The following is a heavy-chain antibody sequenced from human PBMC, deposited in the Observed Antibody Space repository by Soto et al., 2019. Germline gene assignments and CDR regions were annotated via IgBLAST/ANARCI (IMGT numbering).Heavy chain of an antibody. V-gene: IGHV4-30-4*01. D-gene: IGHD1-26*01. CDR1: GVSISSGDYY. CDR3: DRGEGSIKSPIDD. J-gene: IGHJ4*02. Sequence: SETLSLTCTVSGVSISSGDYYWSWIRQPPGKGLEWIGYIYYSGSTYYNPSLKSRVTISVDTSKNQFSLKLSSVTAADTAVYYCDRGEGSIKSPIDDWGQGTLVTVSS. CDR2: IYYSGST.